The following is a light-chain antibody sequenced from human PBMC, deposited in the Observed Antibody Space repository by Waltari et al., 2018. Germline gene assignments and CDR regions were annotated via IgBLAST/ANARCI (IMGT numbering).Light chain of an antibody. CDR1: QSISSW. CDR3: LQYNNSPHI. V-gene: IGKV1D-16*01. J-gene: IGKJ2*01. Sequence: DIQMTQSPSSLSASVGDTVTITCRASQSISSWLDWYQQKPGKPPKLLIYKASILQTGVPSRFSGSGSGTEFTLIITGLQAEDISTYYCLQYNNSPHIFGQGTKVEIE. CDR2: KAS.